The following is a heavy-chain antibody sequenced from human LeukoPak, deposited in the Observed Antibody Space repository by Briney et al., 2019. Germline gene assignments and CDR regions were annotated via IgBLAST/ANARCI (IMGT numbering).Heavy chain of an antibody. CDR1: GFTFSSYA. Sequence: PGGSLRLSCAASGFTFSSYAMHWVRQAPGKGLEWVAVISYDGSNKYYADSVKGRFTISRDNSKNTLYLQMNSLRAEDTAVYYCAKDWGCSSTSCYAVGSGIDYWGQGTLVTVSS. CDR3: AKDWGCSSTSCYAVGSGIDY. J-gene: IGHJ4*02. V-gene: IGHV3-30*04. CDR2: ISYDGSNK. D-gene: IGHD2-2*01.